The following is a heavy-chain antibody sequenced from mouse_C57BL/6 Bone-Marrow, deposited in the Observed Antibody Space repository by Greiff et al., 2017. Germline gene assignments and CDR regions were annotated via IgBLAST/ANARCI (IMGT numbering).Heavy chain of an antibody. J-gene: IGHJ2*01. CDR1: GYTFTDYY. D-gene: IGHD1-1*01. Sequence: VKLVESGPELVKPGASVKISCKASGYTFTDYYINWVKQRPGQGLEWIGWIFPGSGSTYYNEKFKGKATLTVDKSSSTAYMLLSSLTSEDSAVYFCARYTTTVVGNFDYWGQGTTLTVSS. CDR3: ARYTTTVVGNFDY. V-gene: IGHV1-75*01. CDR2: IFPGSGST.